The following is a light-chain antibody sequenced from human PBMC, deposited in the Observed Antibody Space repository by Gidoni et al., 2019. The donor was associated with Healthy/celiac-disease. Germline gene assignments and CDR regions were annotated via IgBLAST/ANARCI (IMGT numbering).Light chain of an antibody. CDR2: GAT. CDR3: QQYNNWPLYT. Sequence: EIVMTQSPATLSVSPGERATPSCSATQSVSSNLAWYQQKPGQAPRLLIYGATTRATGIPARFSGSGSGTEFTLTISRLQSEDFAFYYCQQYNNWPLYTFGQGTKLEIK. CDR1: QSVSSN. J-gene: IGKJ2*01. V-gene: IGKV3-15*01.